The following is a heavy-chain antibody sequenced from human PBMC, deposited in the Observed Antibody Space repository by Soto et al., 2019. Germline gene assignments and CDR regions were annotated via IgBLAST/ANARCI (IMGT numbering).Heavy chain of an antibody. J-gene: IGHJ4*02. V-gene: IGHV4-59*01. CDR3: ARGTILSGSYLFDY. Sequence: SETLSLTCTVSGGSISSYYWSWIRQPPGKGLEWIGYIYYSGSTNYNPSLKSRDTISVDTSKNQFSLKLSSVTAADTAVYYCARGTILSGSYLFDYWGQGTLVTVSS. D-gene: IGHD1-26*01. CDR1: GGSISSYY. CDR2: IYYSGST.